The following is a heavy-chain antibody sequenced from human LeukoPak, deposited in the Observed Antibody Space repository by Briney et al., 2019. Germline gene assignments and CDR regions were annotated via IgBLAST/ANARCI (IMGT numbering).Heavy chain of an antibody. V-gene: IGHV3-30*04. CDR2: ISYDGSNK. Sequence: QPGGSLRLSCAASGFTFSSYAMHWVRQAPGKGLEWVAVISYDGSNKYYADSVKGRFTISRDNSKNTLYLQMNSLRAEDTAVYYCARDGRTSRTTIIYYYMDVWGKGTTVTVSS. CDR3: ARDGRTSRTTIIYYYMDV. CDR1: GFTFSSYA. J-gene: IGHJ6*03. D-gene: IGHD1-14*01.